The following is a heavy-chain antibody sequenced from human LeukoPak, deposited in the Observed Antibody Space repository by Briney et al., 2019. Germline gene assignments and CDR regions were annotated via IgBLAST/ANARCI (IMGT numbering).Heavy chain of an antibody. V-gene: IGHV3-23*01. CDR2: ISHSDDST. Sequence: GGSLRLSCAASGFTFSSYGMTWVRQAPGKWLEWVSSISHSDDSTYYADSVKGRFTISRDNSKNTLYLQMNSLRAEDMAVYYCVKFRVEWFGDPEDYWGQGTLVTVSS. CDR3: VKFRVEWFGDPEDY. D-gene: IGHD3-10*01. J-gene: IGHJ4*02. CDR1: GFTFSSYG.